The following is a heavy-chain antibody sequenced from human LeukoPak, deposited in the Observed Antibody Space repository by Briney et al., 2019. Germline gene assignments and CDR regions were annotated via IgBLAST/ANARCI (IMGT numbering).Heavy chain of an antibody. CDR3: ARHYRP. CDR1: GGSIRSSYYY. D-gene: IGHD3-16*02. V-gene: IGHV4-39*01. Sequence: SETLSLTCTVSGGSIRSSYYYWGWIRQPPGKGLEWLGSIYDSASTYYNPSLKSRVTISVDTSNNQFSLKLNSVTAADTAVYYCARHYRPWGQGTLVPVSS. CDR2: IYDSAST. J-gene: IGHJ5*02.